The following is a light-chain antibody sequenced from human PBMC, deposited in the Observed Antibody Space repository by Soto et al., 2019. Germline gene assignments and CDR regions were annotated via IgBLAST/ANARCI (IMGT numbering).Light chain of an antibody. CDR3: QQYNSYSST. CDR2: DAS. Sequence: DIQMTQSPSTLSAPVGDRVTITCRASQSIGNWLAWYQQKPGKAPKLLIYDASSLESGVPSRFSGSGSGTEFTLTISSLQPDDFATYYCQQYNSYSSTFGHGTKVEVK. CDR1: QSIGNW. J-gene: IGKJ1*01. V-gene: IGKV1-5*01.